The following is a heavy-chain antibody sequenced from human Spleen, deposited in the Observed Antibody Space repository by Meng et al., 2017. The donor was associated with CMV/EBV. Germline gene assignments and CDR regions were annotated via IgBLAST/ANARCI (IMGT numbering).Heavy chain of an antibody. Sequence: TCTVSVASISSSISSWGWIRQPPGKGLGWIGSIYYSGSTYYNPSLKGRVTISVDTSKNQFSLKLSSVTAADTAVYYCARHFQGDFDYWGQGTLVTVSS. J-gene: IGHJ4*02. CDR1: VASISSSISS. CDR3: ARHFQGDFDY. D-gene: IGHD3-10*01. CDR2: IYYSGST. V-gene: IGHV4-39*01.